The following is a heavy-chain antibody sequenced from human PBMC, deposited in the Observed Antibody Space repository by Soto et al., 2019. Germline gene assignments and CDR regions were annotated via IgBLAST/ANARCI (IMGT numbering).Heavy chain of an antibody. CDR1: GGSISSSSYY. V-gene: IGHV4-39*01. Sequence: SETLSLTCTASGGSISSSSYYWGWIRQPPGKGLEWIGSIYYSGSTYYNPSLKSRVTISVDTSKNQFSLKLSSVTAADTAVYYCARRYSGSYLAAYYFDYWGQGTLVTVSS. CDR2: IYYSGST. CDR3: ARRYSGSYLAAYYFDY. J-gene: IGHJ4*02. D-gene: IGHD1-26*01.